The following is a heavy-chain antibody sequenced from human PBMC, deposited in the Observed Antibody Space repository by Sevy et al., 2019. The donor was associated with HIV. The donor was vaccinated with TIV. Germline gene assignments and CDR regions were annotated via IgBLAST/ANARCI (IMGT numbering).Heavy chain of an antibody. V-gene: IGHV3-9*01. D-gene: IGHD3-10*01. CDR3: ARDLRGLYGAGTHFAH. CDR2: ISWNGDSK. CDR1: GFTFDDYA. J-gene: IGHJ4*02. Sequence: GGSLRLSCAASGFTFDDYAMHWVRQTPGKGLEWVAGISWNGDSKDYGDSAKGRFTISRDNAKNSLYLQMNSLRVEDTAFYYCARDLRGLYGAGTHFAHWGQGTLVTVSS.